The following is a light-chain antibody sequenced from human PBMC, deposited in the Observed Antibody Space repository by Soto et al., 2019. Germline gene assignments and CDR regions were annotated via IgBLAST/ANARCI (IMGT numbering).Light chain of an antibody. J-gene: IGLJ2*01. CDR1: SSDVGAYNY. CDR2: EVS. CDR3: LSYTRSSTLI. Sequence: QSVLTQPASVSGSPGQLITISCTGTSSDVGAYNYVSWYQRHPGKAPKLMISEVSIRPSGVSNRFSGSKSGNTASLTISGLQPEDEADYYCLSYTRSSTLIFGGGTKVTVL. V-gene: IGLV2-14*01.